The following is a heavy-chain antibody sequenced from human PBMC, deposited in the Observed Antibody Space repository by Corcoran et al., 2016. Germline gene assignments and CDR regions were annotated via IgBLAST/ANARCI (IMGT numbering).Heavy chain of an antibody. CDR1: GYSFTSYW. Sequence: EVQLVQSGAEVKKPGESLKISCKGSGYSFTSYWIGWVRQMPGKGLEWMGIIYPGDSDTRYSPSFQGQVTISADKSISTAYLQWSSLKASDTAMHYCARLMGYYYDSSGYFHGDAFDIWGQGTMVTVSS. D-gene: IGHD3-22*01. V-gene: IGHV5-51*01. J-gene: IGHJ3*02. CDR2: IYPGDSDT. CDR3: ARLMGYYYDSSGYFHGDAFDI.